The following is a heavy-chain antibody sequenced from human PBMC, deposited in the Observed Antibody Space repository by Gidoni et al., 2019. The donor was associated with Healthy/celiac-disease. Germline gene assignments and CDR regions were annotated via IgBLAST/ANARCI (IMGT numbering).Heavy chain of an antibody. D-gene: IGHD3-22*01. CDR2: ISWNSGSI. Sequence: EVQLVESGGGLVQPGRSLRLSCAASGFTFDDYAMHWVRQAPGKGLEWVSGISWNSGSIGYADSVKGRFTISRDNAKNSLYLQMNSLRAEDTALYYCAKDISYYYDSSGYIDYWGQGTLVTVSS. J-gene: IGHJ4*02. CDR3: AKDISYYYDSSGYIDY. CDR1: GFTFDDYA. V-gene: IGHV3-9*01.